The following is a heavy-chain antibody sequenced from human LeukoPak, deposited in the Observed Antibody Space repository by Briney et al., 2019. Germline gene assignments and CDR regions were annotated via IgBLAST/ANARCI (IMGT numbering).Heavy chain of an antibody. CDR3: AGRWFRGRYYFDY. Sequence: SVKVSCKASGGTFSSYAISWVRQAPGQGLEGMGGIIPIFGTANYAQKFQGRVTITADESTSTAYMELSSLRSEDTAVYYCAGRWFRGRYYFDYWGQGTLVTVSS. D-gene: IGHD2-15*01. CDR2: IIPIFGTA. V-gene: IGHV1-69*01. CDR1: GGTFSSYA. J-gene: IGHJ4*02.